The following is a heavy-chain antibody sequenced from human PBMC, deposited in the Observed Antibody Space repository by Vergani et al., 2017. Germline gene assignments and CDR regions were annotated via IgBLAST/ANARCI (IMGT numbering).Heavy chain of an antibody. CDR3: ARGYYDYVWGSYRYPPYYFDY. CDR1: GYTFTGYY. Sequence: QVQLVQSGAEVKKPGASVKVSCKASGYTFTGYYMHWARQAPGQGLEWMGWINPNSGGTNYAQKFQGRVTMTRDTSISTAYMELSSLRSDDTAVYYCARGYYDYVWGSYRYPPYYFDYWGQGTLVTVSS. J-gene: IGHJ4*02. V-gene: IGHV1-2*02. D-gene: IGHD3-16*02. CDR2: INPNSGGT.